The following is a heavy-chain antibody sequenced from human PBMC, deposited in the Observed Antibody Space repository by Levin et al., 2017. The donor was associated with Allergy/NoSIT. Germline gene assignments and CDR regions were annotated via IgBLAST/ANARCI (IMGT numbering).Heavy chain of an antibody. D-gene: IGHD6-19*01. Sequence: SETLSLTCAVSGYSISSGYYWGWIRQPPGKGLEWIGSIYHSGSTYYNPSLKSRVTISVDTSKNQFSLKLSSVTAADTAVYYCARVPSIAVAGTGAFDSWGQGTMVTVSS. CDR3: ARVPSIAVAGTGAFDS. CDR1: GYSISSGYY. CDR2: IYHSGST. V-gene: IGHV4-38-2*01. J-gene: IGHJ3*02.